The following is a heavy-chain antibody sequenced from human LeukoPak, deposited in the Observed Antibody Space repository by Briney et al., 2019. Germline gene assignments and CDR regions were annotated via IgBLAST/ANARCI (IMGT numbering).Heavy chain of an antibody. V-gene: IGHV3-66*01. Sequence: GGSLRLSCAASGFTVSSSYMSWVRQAPGKGLEWVSSIYDGGTTHHADSLKGRFTISRDNSKNTLYLQMNSLRAEDTAVYYCAKGSQGPSGYFDYWGQGTLVTVSS. J-gene: IGHJ4*02. D-gene: IGHD3-10*01. CDR2: IYDGGTT. CDR3: AKGSQGPSGYFDY. CDR1: GFTVSSSY.